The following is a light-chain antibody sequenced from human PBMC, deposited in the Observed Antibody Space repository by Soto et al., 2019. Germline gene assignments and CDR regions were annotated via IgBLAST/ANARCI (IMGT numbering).Light chain of an antibody. V-gene: IGLV2-11*01. CDR2: DVS. Sequence: QSVLTQPRSVSGSPGQSVTISCTGTSSDVGGYSYVSWYQQHPGKAPKLMIYDVSKRPSGVPDRLSGSKSGNTASLTISGLQAEDEADYYCCSYAGSYTYVFGTGTKVTVL. CDR1: SSDVGGYSY. J-gene: IGLJ1*01. CDR3: CSYAGSYTYV.